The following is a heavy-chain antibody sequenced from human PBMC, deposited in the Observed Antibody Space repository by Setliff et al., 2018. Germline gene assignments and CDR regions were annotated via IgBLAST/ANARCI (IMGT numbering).Heavy chain of an antibody. D-gene: IGHD2-21*02. CDR3: ARAFGGNSDAFDI. CDR1: GFTFSRYW. CDR2: INRDGSNI. J-gene: IGHJ3*02. Sequence: GGSLRLSCVASGFTFSRYWMHWVRQAPGKGLVWVSHINRDGSNIRYADSVKGRFTISRDIAKNTLYLQINSLRAEDTAVYYCARAFGGNSDAFDIWGQGTMVTVSS. V-gene: IGHV3-74*01.